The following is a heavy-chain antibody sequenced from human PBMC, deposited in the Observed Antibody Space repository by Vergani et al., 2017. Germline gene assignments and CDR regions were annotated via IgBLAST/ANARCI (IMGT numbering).Heavy chain of an antibody. V-gene: IGHV3-23*01. J-gene: IGHJ6*02. CDR2: ISGSGGST. D-gene: IGHD3-3*01. CDR1: GFTFSSYA. CDR3: AKDRTYYDFWSGYYHYYYGMDV. Sequence: EVQLLESGGGLVQPGGSLRPSCAASGFTFSSYAMSWVRQAPGKVLEWVSAISGSGGSTYYADSVKGRFTISRDNSKNTLYLQMNSLRAEDTAVYYCAKDRTYYDFWSGYYHYYYGMDVWGQGP.